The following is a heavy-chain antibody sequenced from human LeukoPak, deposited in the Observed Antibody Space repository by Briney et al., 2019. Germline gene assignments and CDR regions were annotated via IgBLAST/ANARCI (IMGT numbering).Heavy chain of an antibody. CDR1: GFTFNSYA. J-gene: IGHJ4*02. CDR3: AKDSLAYCTSTSCFDFDF. D-gene: IGHD2-2*01. V-gene: IGHV3-23*01. CDR2: ISVAGSKR. Sequence: GGSLRLSCAASGFTFNSYAMSWVHQAPGKGLEWVSGISVAGSKRHYADSVKGRFTISRDNSKNTLYLQMNSLRAEDTALYYCAKDSLAYCTSTSCFDFDFWGQGTLVTVSS.